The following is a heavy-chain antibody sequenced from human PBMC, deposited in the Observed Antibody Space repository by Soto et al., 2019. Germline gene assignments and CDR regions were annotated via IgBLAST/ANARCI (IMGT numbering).Heavy chain of an antibody. J-gene: IGHJ1*01. Sequence: QVQLVQSGAEVKKPGASVKVSCKASGYTFTSYAMYWVRQAPGQRLEWMGWINAGNGNTKYSQKFQGSVTITRDTFASTAYMELSSLRSEGTAVYYCARDPGGGFGEFWGQGTLVTVSS. D-gene: IGHD3-10*01. CDR3: ARDPGGGFGEF. V-gene: IGHV1-3*01. CDR2: INAGNGNT. CDR1: GYTFTSYA.